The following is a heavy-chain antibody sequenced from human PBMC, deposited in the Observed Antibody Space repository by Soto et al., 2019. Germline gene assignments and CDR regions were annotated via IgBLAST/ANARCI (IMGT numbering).Heavy chain of an antibody. CDR2: IYYSGST. V-gene: IGHV4-31*03. J-gene: IGHJ4*02. CDR1: GGSISSGGYY. Sequence: QVQLQESGPGLVKPSQTLSLTCTVSGGSISSGGYYWSWIRQHPGKGLEWIGYIYYSGSTYYNPSLKSRVTXSIDSSXXQFSLKLSSVTAADTAVYYCASRIDYDSSGSYFDYWGQGTLVTVSS. D-gene: IGHD3-22*01. CDR3: ASRIDYDSSGSYFDY.